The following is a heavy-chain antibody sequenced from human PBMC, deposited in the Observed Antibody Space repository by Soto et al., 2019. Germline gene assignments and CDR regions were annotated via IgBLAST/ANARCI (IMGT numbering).Heavy chain of an antibody. CDR2: IIPIFGTA. CDR1: GGTFSSSA. V-gene: IGHV1-69*01. D-gene: IGHD3-9*01. Sequence: QVQLVQSGAEVKKPGSSVKVSCKASGGTFSSSAISWVRQAPGQVLEWMGGIIPIFGTANYAQTFQGRVTITADESTSTAYMELSSLRSEDTAVYYCARDRLDYDILPGKHYYYYGMDVWGQGTTVTVSS. J-gene: IGHJ6*02. CDR3: ARDRLDYDILPGKHYYYYGMDV.